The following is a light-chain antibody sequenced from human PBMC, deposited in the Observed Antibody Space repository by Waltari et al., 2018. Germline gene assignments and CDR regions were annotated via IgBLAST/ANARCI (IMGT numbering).Light chain of an antibody. V-gene: IGKV2-30*02. CDR3: MQASHWPYS. CDR1: QSLVHSNGGTF. Sequence: DVVITQSPLSLPVTLGQSASISCRASQSLVHSNGGTFLNWFHQRPGQSPRRLIYRISNRDSGVPDRFSGSVSGTGFALNISRVEAEYVGVYYCMQASHWPYSFGHGTKLEI. CDR2: RIS. J-gene: IGKJ2*03.